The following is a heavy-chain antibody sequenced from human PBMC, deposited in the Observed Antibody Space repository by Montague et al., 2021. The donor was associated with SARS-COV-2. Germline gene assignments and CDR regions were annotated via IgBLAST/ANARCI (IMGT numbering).Heavy chain of an antibody. J-gene: IGHJ4*02. CDR1: GGSISSGSYY. V-gene: IGHV4-61*02. D-gene: IGHD6-19*01. CDR3: ARDIAVAGLFDY. CDR2: ISISGST. Sequence: TLSLTCTVSGGSISSGSYYWSWIRPPAGKGLEWIGRISISGSTNYNPSLKSRVTISAATSKNQFSLKLSSVTAADTAVYYCARDIAVAGLFDYWGQGTLVTVSS.